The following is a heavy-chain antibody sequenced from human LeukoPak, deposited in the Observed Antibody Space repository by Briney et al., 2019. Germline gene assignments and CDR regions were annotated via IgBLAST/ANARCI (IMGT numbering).Heavy chain of an antibody. Sequence: GGSLRLSCAASGFTFSSYWMSWVRQAPGKGLEWVAVISFDGSNKYYADSVKGRFTISRDNSKNTLCLQMNSLRAEDTAVYYCAKDRYDSSGYLFDYWGQGTLVIVSS. V-gene: IGHV3-30*18. CDR3: AKDRYDSSGYLFDY. J-gene: IGHJ4*02. CDR1: GFTFSSYW. D-gene: IGHD3-22*01. CDR2: ISFDGSNK.